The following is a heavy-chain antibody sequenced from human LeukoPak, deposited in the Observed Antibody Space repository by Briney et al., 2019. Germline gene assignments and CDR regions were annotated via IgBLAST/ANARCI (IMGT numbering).Heavy chain of an antibody. D-gene: IGHD4-17*01. V-gene: IGHV4-39*02. Sequence: PSETLSLTCTVSGGSISSSSYYWGWIRQPPGKGLEWIGSIYYSGSTYYNPSLKSRVTISVDTSKNQFSLKLSSVTAADTAVYYCAKDLTVTTTTDWFDPWGQGTLVTVSS. CDR3: AKDLTVTTTTDWFDP. CDR2: IYYSGST. J-gene: IGHJ5*02. CDR1: GGSISSSSYY.